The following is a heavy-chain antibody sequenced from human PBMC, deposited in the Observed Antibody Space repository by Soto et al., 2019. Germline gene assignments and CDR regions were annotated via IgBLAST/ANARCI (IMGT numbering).Heavy chain of an antibody. Sequence: TLSLTCAVYGGSFSGYYWSWIRQPPGKGLEWIGEINHSGSTNYNPSLKSRVTISVDTSKNQFSLKLSSVTAADTAVYYCASPSPSAVTSRGYDYWGQGTLVTVSS. D-gene: IGHD4-17*01. CDR2: INHSGST. J-gene: IGHJ4*02. CDR3: ASPSPSAVTSRGYDY. V-gene: IGHV4-34*01. CDR1: GGSFSGYY.